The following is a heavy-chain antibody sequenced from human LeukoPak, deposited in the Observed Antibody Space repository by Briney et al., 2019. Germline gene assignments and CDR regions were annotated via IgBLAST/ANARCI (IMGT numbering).Heavy chain of an antibody. D-gene: IGHD7-27*01. CDR3: AREITGDLPGYFDL. Sequence: GGSLRLSCAASGFTVSSNYMSWVRQAPGKGLEWVSVIYSGGSTYYADSVKGRFTISRDNSKNTLYLQMNSLRAEATAVYYCAREITGDLPGYFDLWGRGTLVTVSS. CDR1: GFTVSSNY. CDR2: IYSGGST. V-gene: IGHV3-53*01. J-gene: IGHJ2*01.